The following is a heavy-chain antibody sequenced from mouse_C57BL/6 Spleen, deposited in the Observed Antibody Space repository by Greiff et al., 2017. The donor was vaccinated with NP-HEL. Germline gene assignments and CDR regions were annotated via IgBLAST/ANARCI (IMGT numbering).Heavy chain of an antibody. CDR1: GYTFTSYW. CDR3: ARKGNYYGSLYAMDY. V-gene: IGHV1-50*01. Sequence: QVQLKQPGAELVKPGASVKLSCKASGYTFTSYWMQWVKQRPGQGLEWIGEIDPSDSYTNYNQKFKGKATLTVDTSSSTAYMQLSSLTSEDSAVYYCARKGNYYGSLYAMDYWGQGTSVTVSS. D-gene: IGHD1-1*01. J-gene: IGHJ4*01. CDR2: IDPSDSYT.